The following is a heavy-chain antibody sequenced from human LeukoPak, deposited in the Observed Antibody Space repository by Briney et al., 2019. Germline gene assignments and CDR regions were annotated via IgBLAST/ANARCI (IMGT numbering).Heavy chain of an antibody. CDR3: ARVLPASSWFDP. CDR1: GGSISSESYY. Sequence: SETLSLTCTVSGGSISSESYYWSWIRQPAGKALEWIGRINTSGNINYNPSLKSRVTISVDTSKNQFSLKLSSVTAADTAVYYCARVLPASSWFDPWGQGTLVTVSS. V-gene: IGHV4-61*02. J-gene: IGHJ5*02. D-gene: IGHD2-2*01. CDR2: INTSGNI.